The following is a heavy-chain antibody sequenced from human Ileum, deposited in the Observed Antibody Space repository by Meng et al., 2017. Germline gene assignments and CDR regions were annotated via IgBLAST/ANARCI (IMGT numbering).Heavy chain of an antibody. CDR1: GVSFSGDF. CDR3: ARGPQGPRLSI. Sequence: QVQLHQWGAGLLMPSETPSLPCAVFGVSFSGDFWTWVRQPPEKGLEWIGEINPSGSPYYNPSLNSRVTISVDTSKNQFSLKLTSVTAADTAMYYCARGPQGPRLSIWGQGTMVTVSS. CDR2: INPSGSP. V-gene: IGHV4-34*01. J-gene: IGHJ3*02.